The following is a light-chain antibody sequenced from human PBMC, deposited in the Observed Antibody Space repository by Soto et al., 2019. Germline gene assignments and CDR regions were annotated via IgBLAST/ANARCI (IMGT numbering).Light chain of an antibody. CDR3: QQSYSIPLT. J-gene: IGKJ4*01. V-gene: IGKV1-39*01. CDR1: QSINRY. Sequence: DIQMTQSPSSLSASVGDRLTITCRASQSINRYVNWYQQKPGKAPKPLISSASTLQSGVPSRFSGSGSVTEFTLTISSLQPEDFATYYCQQSYSIPLTFGGGTKVEIK. CDR2: SAS.